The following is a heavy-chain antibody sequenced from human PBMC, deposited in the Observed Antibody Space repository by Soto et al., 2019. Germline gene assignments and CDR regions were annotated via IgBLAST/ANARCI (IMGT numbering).Heavy chain of an antibody. J-gene: IGHJ5*02. V-gene: IGHV1-18*01. CDR2: ISAYNGNT. Sequence: ASVKVSCKASGYTFTSYGISWVRQAPGQGLEWMGWISAYNGNTNYAQKLQGRVTMTTDTSTSTAYMELRSLRSDDTAVYYCARALGENQLPSNWFDPWGQGTLVTVSS. D-gene: IGHD2-2*01. CDR1: GYTFTSYG. CDR3: ARALGENQLPSNWFDP.